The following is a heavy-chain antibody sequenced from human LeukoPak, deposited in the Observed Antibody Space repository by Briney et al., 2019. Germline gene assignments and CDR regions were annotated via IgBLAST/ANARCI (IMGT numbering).Heavy chain of an antibody. Sequence: PSETLSLTCTVSGGSISSYYWSWIRQPPGKRLEWIGYIYYSGSTNYNPSLKSRVTISVDTSKNQFSLKLSSVTAADTAVYYCARTTMSPNTFDIWGQGTMVTVSS. J-gene: IGHJ3*02. V-gene: IGHV4-59*01. D-gene: IGHD3-22*01. CDR1: GGSISSYY. CDR2: IYYSGST. CDR3: ARTTMSPNTFDI.